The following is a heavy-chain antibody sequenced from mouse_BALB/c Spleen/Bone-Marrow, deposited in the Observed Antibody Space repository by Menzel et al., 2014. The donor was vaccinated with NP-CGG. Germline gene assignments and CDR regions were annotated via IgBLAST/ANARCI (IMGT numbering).Heavy chain of an antibody. CDR3: ARYDGYYDWYFDV. V-gene: IGHV3-8*02. Sequence: EVQLVESGPSLVKPSQTLSLTCSVTGDSITSGYWNWIRKFPGNKLEYMGYISYSGSTYHNPSLKSRISITRDTSKNQYYLQLNSVTTEDTATYYCARYDGYYDWYFDVWGAGTTVTVSS. CDR1: GDSITSGY. J-gene: IGHJ1*01. CDR2: ISYSGST. D-gene: IGHD2-3*01.